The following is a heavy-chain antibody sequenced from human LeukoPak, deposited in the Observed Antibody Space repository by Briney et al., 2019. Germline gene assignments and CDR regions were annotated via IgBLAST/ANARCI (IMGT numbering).Heavy chain of an antibody. Sequence: GESLKISCKGSGYSFTTYWIGWVRQMPGKGLGWMGIIYPGDSDTKYSPSFQGQVTISADKAISTAYLQWSNLKASDTAMYYCARHRPHTDSNSVADYYFDYWGQGTLVTVSS. V-gene: IGHV5-51*01. CDR1: GYSFTTYW. J-gene: IGHJ4*02. D-gene: IGHD6-19*01. CDR2: IYPGDSDT. CDR3: ARHRPHTDSNSVADYYFDY.